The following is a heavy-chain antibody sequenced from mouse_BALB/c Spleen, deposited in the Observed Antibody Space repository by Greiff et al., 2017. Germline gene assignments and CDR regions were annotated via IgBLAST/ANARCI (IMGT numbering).Heavy chain of an antibody. CDR1: GFSLTGYG. J-gene: IGHJ4*01. Sequence: VHLVESGPGLVAPSQSLSITCTVSGFSLTGYGVNWVRQPPGKGLEWLGMIWGDGSTDYNSALKSRLSISKDNSKSQVFLKMNSLQTDDTARYYCAREGYYYGSSHYAMDYWGQGTSVTVSS. V-gene: IGHV2-6-7*01. CDR2: IWGDGST. CDR3: AREGYYYGSSHYAMDY. D-gene: IGHD1-1*01.